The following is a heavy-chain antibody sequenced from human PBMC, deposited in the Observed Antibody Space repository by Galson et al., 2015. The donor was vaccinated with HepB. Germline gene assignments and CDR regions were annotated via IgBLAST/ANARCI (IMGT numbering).Heavy chain of an antibody. CDR1: GFTFSSYS. CDR3: AREGGEEDIVVVVADHYYYYGMDV. J-gene: IGHJ6*02. D-gene: IGHD2-15*01. V-gene: IGHV3-48*04. Sequence: SLRLSCAASGFTFSSYSMNWVRQAPGKGLEWVSYISSSSSTIYYADSVKGRFTISRDNAKNSLYLQMNSLRAEDTAVYYCAREGGEEDIVVVVADHYYYYGMDVWGQGTTVTVSS. CDR2: ISSSSSTI.